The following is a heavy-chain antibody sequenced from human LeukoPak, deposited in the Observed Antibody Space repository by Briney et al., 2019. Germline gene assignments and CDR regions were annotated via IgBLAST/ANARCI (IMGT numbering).Heavy chain of an antibody. CDR1: GGSISGYY. CDR2: ISYSGST. J-gene: IGHJ3*02. V-gene: IGHV4-59*01. CDR3: ARGIQLWRLDAFDI. Sequence: SETLSLTCTVSGGSISGYYWSWIRQPPGKGLEWIGYISYSGSTNYNPSLKSRVTISVDTSKNLFSLNLKLTSVTAADTAVYYCARGIQLWRLDAFDIWGQGTMVTVSS. D-gene: IGHD5-18*01.